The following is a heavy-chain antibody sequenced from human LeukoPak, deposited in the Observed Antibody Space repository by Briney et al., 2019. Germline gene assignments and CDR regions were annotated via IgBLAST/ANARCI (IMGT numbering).Heavy chain of an antibody. CDR1: AFIFSSYS. Sequence: PGGSLRLSCAASAFIFSSYSMGWVRQAPGKGLEWVSAISGSGDNTYYADSVKGRFTISRDNSKNTLYLQMNSLRAEDTALYYCAKGSYYDSSGTYYFDYWGQGTLVTVSS. CDR3: AKGSYYDSSGTYYFDY. J-gene: IGHJ4*02. CDR2: ISGSGDNT. V-gene: IGHV3-23*01. D-gene: IGHD3-22*01.